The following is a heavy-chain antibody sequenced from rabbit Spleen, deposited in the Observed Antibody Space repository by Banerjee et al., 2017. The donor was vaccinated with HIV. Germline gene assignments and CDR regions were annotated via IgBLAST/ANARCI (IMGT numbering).Heavy chain of an antibody. D-gene: IGHD3-1*01. CDR3: ARDGPVGIYFAL. J-gene: IGHJ4*01. V-gene: IGHV1S7*01. CDR1: GFTLSSYY. CDR2: IDPLFGVT. Sequence: QLEESAGGLVQPGGSLRLSCKAYGFTLSSYYMNWVRQAPGKGLEWIGYIDPLFGVTHYANWVNGRFSISRENAQNLVFLKMTSLTAADTATYFCARDGPVGIYFALWGPGTRFSVS.